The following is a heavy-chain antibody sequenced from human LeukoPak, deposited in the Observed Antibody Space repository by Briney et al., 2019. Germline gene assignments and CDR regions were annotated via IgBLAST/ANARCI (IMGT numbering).Heavy chain of an antibody. J-gene: IGHJ4*02. D-gene: IGHD6-19*01. CDR2: ITATGDTA. CDR1: GFTFIKCA. V-gene: IGHV3-23*01. Sequence: GGSLRLSCVASGFTFIKCAMSWIRQAPGKGLEWVAIITATGDTAYYADSVKGRFTISRDNSRNTVYMQTDSLRAEDTAIYYCAGDRNSDWYSPLDYWGQGSQVTVSP. CDR3: AGDRNSDWYSPLDY.